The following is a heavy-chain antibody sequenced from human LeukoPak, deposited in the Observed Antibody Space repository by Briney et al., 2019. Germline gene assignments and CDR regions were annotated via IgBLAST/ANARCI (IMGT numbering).Heavy chain of an antibody. J-gene: IGHJ4*02. D-gene: IGHD6-19*01. CDR3: ARDQAVAGISFFDY. CDR1: GFTFSSYS. CDR2: ISSSSSYI. Sequence: GGSLRLSCAASGFTFSSYSMNWVRLAPGKGLEWVSSISSSSSYIYYADSVKGRFTISRDNAKNSLYLQMNSLRAEDTAVYYCARDQAVAGISFFDYWGQGTLATVSS. V-gene: IGHV3-21*01.